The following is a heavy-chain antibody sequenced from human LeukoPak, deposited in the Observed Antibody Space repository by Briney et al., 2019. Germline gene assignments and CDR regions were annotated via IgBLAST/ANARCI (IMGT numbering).Heavy chain of an antibody. CDR1: GGSMSSYY. D-gene: IGHD3-22*01. Sequence: SETLSLTCTVSGGSMSSYYWSWTRQPPGKGLEWIGYIYYTGSTNYNPSLKSRVTISVDTSKNQFSLKLSSVTAADTGVYYCARDYTMTHAFDIWGQGTLVTVSS. CDR3: ARDYTMTHAFDI. CDR2: IYYTGST. J-gene: IGHJ3*02. V-gene: IGHV4-59*01.